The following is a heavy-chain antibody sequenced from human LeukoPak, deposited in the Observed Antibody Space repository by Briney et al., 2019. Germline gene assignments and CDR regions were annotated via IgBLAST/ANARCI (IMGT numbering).Heavy chain of an antibody. V-gene: IGHV1-69*13. Sequence: ASVKVSCKASGYTFTGYYMHWVRQAPGQGLEWMGGIIPIFGTANYAQKFQGRVTITADESTSTAYMELSSLRSEDTAVYYCARDMEEADVWGQGTTVTVSS. J-gene: IGHJ6*02. CDR1: GYTFTGYY. D-gene: IGHD3-3*01. CDR3: ARDMEEADV. CDR2: IIPIFGTA.